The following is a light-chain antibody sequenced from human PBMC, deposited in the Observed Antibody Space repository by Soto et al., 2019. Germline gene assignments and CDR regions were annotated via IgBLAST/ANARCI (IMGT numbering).Light chain of an antibody. CDR2: GAS. CDR1: QSVSSSY. Sequence: EIVLTQSPGTLSLSPGERATLSFSASQSVSSSYLAWYQQKPGQAPRLLIYGASSRATGIPDRFSGSGSGTDFTLTISRLEPEDFAVYYCQQYGNSPWTFGQGTKVDIK. J-gene: IGKJ1*01. CDR3: QQYGNSPWT. V-gene: IGKV3-20*01.